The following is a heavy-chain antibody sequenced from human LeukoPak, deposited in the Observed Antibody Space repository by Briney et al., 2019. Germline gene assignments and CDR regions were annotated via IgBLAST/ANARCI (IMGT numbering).Heavy chain of an antibody. D-gene: IGHD6-19*01. Sequence: SETLSLTCAVYGGSFSGYYWSWIRQPPGKGLEWIGEINHSGSTNYNPSLKSRVTISVDTSKNQFSLKLSSVTAADTAVYYCARSGSGWSVAPSYWGQGTLVTVSS. CDR2: INHSGST. CDR1: GGSFSGYY. V-gene: IGHV4-34*01. CDR3: ARSGSGWSVAPSY. J-gene: IGHJ4*02.